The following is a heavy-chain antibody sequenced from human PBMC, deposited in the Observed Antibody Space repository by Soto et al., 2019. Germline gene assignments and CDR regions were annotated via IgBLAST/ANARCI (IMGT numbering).Heavy chain of an antibody. CDR2: IHYTGSI. CDR3: AREDDGGDRDYYGLDV. V-gene: IGHV4-30-4*08. J-gene: IGHJ6*02. D-gene: IGHD2-21*02. Sequence: PSETLSLTCAASGGSISSEYFHWTWIRQSPGKGLEWIGYIHYTGSIMYNPSFKSRLTMAVDTTKNQFSLQLTSVTAADTAVYFCAREDDGGDRDYYGLDVWGQGTTVTVSS. CDR1: GGSISSEYFH.